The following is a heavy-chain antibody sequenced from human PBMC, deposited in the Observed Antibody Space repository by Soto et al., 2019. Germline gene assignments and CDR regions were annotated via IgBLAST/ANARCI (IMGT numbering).Heavy chain of an antibody. V-gene: IGHV3-30*03. J-gene: IGHJ6*02. CDR2: MSYEGSTN. CDR1: GFTSSTYG. D-gene: IGHD2-2*01. CDR3: ARAEGPDQPDHDYYYYYGMDV. Sequence: GGSLRLSCAASGFTSSTYGMHWVRQAPGKGLEWVAVMSYEGSTNYYADSVKGRFTVSRDSSKNTLYLQMNSLRDEDTAVYYCARAEGPDQPDHDYYYYYGMDVWGQGTTVTVSS.